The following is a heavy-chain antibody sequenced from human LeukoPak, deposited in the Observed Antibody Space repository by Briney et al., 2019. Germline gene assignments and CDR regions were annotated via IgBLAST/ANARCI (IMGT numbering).Heavy chain of an antibody. V-gene: IGHV3-7*04. J-gene: IGHJ4*02. CDR1: GFTFSGYW. Sequence: GGSLRLSCAASGFTFSGYWMTWVRQAPGKGLEWVANIKQDGSEKHYVDSVKGRFTISRDNAKNSVHLQMNSLRGEDTAVYYCARALWFGEDFDYLGQGTLVTVSS. CDR3: ARALWFGEDFDY. CDR2: IKQDGSEK. D-gene: IGHD3-10*01.